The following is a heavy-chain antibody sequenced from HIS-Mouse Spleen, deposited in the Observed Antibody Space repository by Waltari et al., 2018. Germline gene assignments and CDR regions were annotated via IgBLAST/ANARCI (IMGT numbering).Heavy chain of an antibody. CDR3: ARATKLGMGAFDI. CDR1: GFTCSSDS. D-gene: IGHD7-27*01. Sequence: EVQLVESGGGLVKPGGALRLSGVASGFTCSSDSRNWVRQAPGKGLEWVSSISSSSSYIYYADSVKGRFTISRDNAKNSLYLQMNSLRAEDTAVYYCARATKLGMGAFDIWGQGTMVTVSS. CDR2: ISSSSSYI. V-gene: IGHV3-21*01. J-gene: IGHJ3*02.